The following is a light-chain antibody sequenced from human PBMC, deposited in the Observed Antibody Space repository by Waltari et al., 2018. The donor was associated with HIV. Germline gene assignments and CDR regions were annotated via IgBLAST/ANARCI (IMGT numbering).Light chain of an antibody. CDR2: RSN. Sequence: QSVLTQPPSASGTPRQRVTISCSGSSSNIGSNYVYWYQQLPGTAPKLLIYRSNQRPSGVPGRFSGSKSGTSASLAISGLRSEDEADYYCAAWDDSLSGHVVFGGGTKLTVL. CDR1: SSNIGSNY. V-gene: IGLV1-47*01. CDR3: AAWDDSLSGHVV. J-gene: IGLJ2*01.